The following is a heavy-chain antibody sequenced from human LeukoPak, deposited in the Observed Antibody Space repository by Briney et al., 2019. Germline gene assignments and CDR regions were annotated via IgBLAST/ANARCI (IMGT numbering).Heavy chain of an antibody. CDR2: INHSGST. CDR3: ARGGATMVRGSYYFDY. V-gene: IGHV4-34*01. D-gene: IGHD3-10*01. CDR1: GGSFSGYY. J-gene: IGHJ4*02. Sequence: SETLSLTCAVYGGSFSGYYWSWIRQPPGKGLGWIGEINHSGSTNYNPSLKSRVTISVDKSKNQFSLKLSSVTAADTAVYYCARGGATMVRGSYYFDYWGQGTLVTVSS.